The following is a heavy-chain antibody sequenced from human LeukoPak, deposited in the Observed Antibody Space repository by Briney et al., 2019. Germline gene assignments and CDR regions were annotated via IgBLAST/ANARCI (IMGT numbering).Heavy chain of an antibody. CDR3: ARGGDTGSYSKF. CDR2: IKSSGTTV. J-gene: IGHJ4*02. Sequence: GGSLRLSCAASGLTFSNYEMNWVRRAPGKGREWISYIKSSGTTVYYADSVKGRFTISRDNAKNSLYLQMNSLRAEDTAVYYCARGGDTGSYSKFWGQGTLVTVSS. CDR1: GLTFSNYE. V-gene: IGHV3-48*03. D-gene: IGHD1-26*01.